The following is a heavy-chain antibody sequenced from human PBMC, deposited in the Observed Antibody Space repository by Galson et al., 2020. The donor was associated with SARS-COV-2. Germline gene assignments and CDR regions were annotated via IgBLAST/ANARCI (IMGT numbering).Heavy chain of an antibody. J-gene: IGHJ5*02. D-gene: IGHD5-18*01. Sequence: ASVKVSCKASGYTFTNYDINWVRQATGEGLEWMGWMNPKSGNTGYVQKFQGRVTMTGDTSTSTAYMELSSLRSEDTGVYYCARVWERGFSYGNWFDPWGQGTLVTVS. CDR1: GYTFTNYD. CDR3: ARVWERGFSYGNWFDP. CDR2: MNPKSGNT. V-gene: IGHV1-8*01.